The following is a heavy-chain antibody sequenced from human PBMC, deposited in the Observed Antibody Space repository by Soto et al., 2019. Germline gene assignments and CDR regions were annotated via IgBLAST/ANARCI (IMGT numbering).Heavy chain of an antibody. CDR3: ARDSSTLFDY. V-gene: IGHV3-21*01. CDR2: ISSSSSYI. J-gene: IGHJ4*02. CDR1: GFTFSSYS. D-gene: IGHD2-2*01. Sequence: EVQLVESGGGLVKPGGSLRLSCAASGFTFSSYSMNWVRQAPGKGLEWVSSISSSSSYIYYADSVKGRFTISRDNSKNTLYLQMNSLRAEDTAVYYCARDSSTLFDYWGQGTLVTVSS.